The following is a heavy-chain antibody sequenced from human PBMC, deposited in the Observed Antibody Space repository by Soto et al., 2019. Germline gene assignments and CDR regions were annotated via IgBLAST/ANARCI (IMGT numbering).Heavy chain of an antibody. CDR2: FDPEDGET. V-gene: IGHV1-24*01. CDR1: GYTLTELS. Sequence: ASVKVSCRVSGYTLTELSMHWVRQAPGKGLEWMGGFDPEDGETIYAQKFQGRVTMTEDTSTDTAYMELSSLRSEDTAVYYCATDLLVVATIEGLVDYWGQGTLVTVSS. J-gene: IGHJ4*02. CDR3: ATDLLVVATIEGLVDY. D-gene: IGHD5-12*01.